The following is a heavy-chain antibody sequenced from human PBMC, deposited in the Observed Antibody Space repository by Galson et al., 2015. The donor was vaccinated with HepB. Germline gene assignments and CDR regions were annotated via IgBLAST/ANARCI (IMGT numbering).Heavy chain of an antibody. V-gene: IGHV4-59*08. CDR2: IYYSGST. CDR1: GGSISSYY. D-gene: IGHD1-26*01. J-gene: IGHJ3*02. CDR3: ARSPEVGATYAFDI. Sequence: LSLTCTVSGGSISSYYWSWIRQPPGKGLEWIGYIYYSGSTNYNPSLKSRVTISVDTSKNQFSLKLSSVTAADTAVYYCARSPEVGATYAFDIWGQGTMVTVSS.